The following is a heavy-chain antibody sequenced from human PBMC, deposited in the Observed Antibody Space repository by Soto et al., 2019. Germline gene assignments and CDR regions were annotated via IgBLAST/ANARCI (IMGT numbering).Heavy chain of an antibody. CDR3: ARARLRAVYAFDI. J-gene: IGHJ3*02. D-gene: IGHD5-12*01. V-gene: IGHV4-31*03. Sequence: QVQLQESDAGLVKASPTLSLTCTVSGGSVSSGAYYWTWIRQRPGKGLEWIGYIYYSGSTYYSPSLKSRLSIALNTSKNQFSLRLSSVTAADTAMYYCARARLRAVYAFDIWGQGTMVTVSS. CDR1: GGSVSSGAYY. CDR2: IYYSGST.